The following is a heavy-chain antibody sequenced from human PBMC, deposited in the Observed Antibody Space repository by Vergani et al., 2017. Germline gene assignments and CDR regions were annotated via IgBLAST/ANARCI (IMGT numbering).Heavy chain of an antibody. CDR3: ARVMYRDEASTGYRLEGMDI. J-gene: IGHJ6*02. CDR1: GAYVGSGGYY. V-gene: IGHV4-61*08. Sequence: QVQLQESGPGLVKASQTLSLTCSVSGAYVGSGGYYWSWIRQSPGKGLEWIGYIYSTGSTHYNPSLNSRVTMSVDTSKNQFSLKLRSVTAADTAVYFCARVMYRDEASTGYRLEGMDIWGQGTTVTISS. CDR2: IYSTGST. D-gene: IGHD3-9*01.